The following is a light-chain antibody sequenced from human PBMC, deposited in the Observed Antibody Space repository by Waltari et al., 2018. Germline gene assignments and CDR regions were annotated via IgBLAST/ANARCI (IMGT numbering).Light chain of an antibody. CDR2: QDI. J-gene: IGLJ2*01. CDR1: KLGDQY. V-gene: IGLV3-1*01. CDR3: QAWDSSTVV. Sequence: SYELTQPPSVSVSPGQTASITCFGDKLGDQYACWYQQKPGQSPVLVIYQDIKRPSGIPERFSGSISGNTATLTISGTQAMDEADYYCQAWDSSTVVFGGGTKLTVL.